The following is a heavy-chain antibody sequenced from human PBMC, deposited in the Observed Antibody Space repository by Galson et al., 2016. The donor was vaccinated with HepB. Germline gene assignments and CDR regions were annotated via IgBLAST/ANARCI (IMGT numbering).Heavy chain of an antibody. CDR3: ARDPPGSDYGLDV. CDR1: GFTFGSYE. V-gene: IGHV3-33*01. Sequence: SLRLSCATSGFTFGSYEMHWVRQPPGKGLEWVAIISFDGIGEKYADSVKGRFTISRDNFQNTLFLQMSSLRVEDTAVYYCARDPPGSDYGLDVWGKGTTVTVSS. CDR2: ISFDGIGE. J-gene: IGHJ6*04.